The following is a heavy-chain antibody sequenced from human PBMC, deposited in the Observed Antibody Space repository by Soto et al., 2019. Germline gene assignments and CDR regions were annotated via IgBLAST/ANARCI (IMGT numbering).Heavy chain of an antibody. CDR1: GFTFSSYA. D-gene: IGHD4-17*01. CDR2: ISGSGGST. Sequence: EVQLLESGGGLVQPGGSLRLSCAASGFTFSSYAMSWVRQAPGKGLEWVSAISGSGGSTYYADSVKGRFPIARDNSKNTLYLERNSLRAEDTAVYYCAKDAIMTTVTTEGVVGLPGGDYWGQGTLVTVSS. V-gene: IGHV3-23*01. CDR3: AKDAIMTTVTTEGVVGLPGGDY. J-gene: IGHJ4*02.